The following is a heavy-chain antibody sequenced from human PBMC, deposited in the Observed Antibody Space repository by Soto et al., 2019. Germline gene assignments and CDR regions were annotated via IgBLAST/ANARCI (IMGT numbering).Heavy chain of an antibody. Sequence: QVQLVESGGGVVQPGRSLRLSCAASGFTLRSDDMHWVRQAPGKGLEWVAVMSYDGNNQYYADSVKGRFTISRDESKSTLYLQMNSLRSEDTAVYYCAKGGWYTSSSRSDCWGQGTLVTVSP. CDR3: AKGGWYTSSSRSDC. D-gene: IGHD1-1*01. J-gene: IGHJ4*02. CDR1: GFTLRSDD. CDR2: MSYDGNNQ. V-gene: IGHV3-30*18.